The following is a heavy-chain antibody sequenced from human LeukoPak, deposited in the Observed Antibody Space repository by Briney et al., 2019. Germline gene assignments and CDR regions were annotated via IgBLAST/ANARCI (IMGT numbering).Heavy chain of an antibody. V-gene: IGHV1-69*02. CDR2: IIPILGIA. CDR3: ARAGVHEVTYLSMDV. CDR1: GGTFSSYT. Sequence: SVKVSCKASGGTFSSYTISWLRQAPGRGLEWMGRIIPILGIANYAQKFQGRVTITADKSTSTAYMELSSLRSEDTAVYYCARAGVHEVTYLSMDVWGKGTTVTVSS. J-gene: IGHJ6*03. D-gene: IGHD2-21*02.